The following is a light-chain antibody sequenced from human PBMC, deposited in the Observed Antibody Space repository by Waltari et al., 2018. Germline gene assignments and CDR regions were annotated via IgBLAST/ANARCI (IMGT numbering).Light chain of an antibody. CDR3: SSFTSDTTVV. Sequence: QSALTQPASVSGSPGQSITISCSGTSSDVGAYKYVSWYQQHPGKAPKLMIYDVRNRPSGVSNRFSGSKSGNTASLTVSGLQTEDEADYYCSSFTSDTTVVFGGGTKLTVL. J-gene: IGLJ2*01. CDR1: SSDVGAYKY. V-gene: IGLV2-14*03. CDR2: DVR.